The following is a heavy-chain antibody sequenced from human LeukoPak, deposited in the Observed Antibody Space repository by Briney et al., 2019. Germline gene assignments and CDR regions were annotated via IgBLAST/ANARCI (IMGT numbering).Heavy chain of an antibody. CDR3: ARILGFTLDY. CDR2: IEYSGSTS. V-gene: IGHV3-48*02. Sequence: GGSLRLSCATSTFTFSSYSMNWVRQAPGKGLEWVSYIEYSGSTSYHADSVKGRFTVSRDNAKNSLYLQMSSLRDEDTAVYYCARILGFTLDYWGQGTLVTVSS. J-gene: IGHJ4*02. CDR1: TFTFSSYS.